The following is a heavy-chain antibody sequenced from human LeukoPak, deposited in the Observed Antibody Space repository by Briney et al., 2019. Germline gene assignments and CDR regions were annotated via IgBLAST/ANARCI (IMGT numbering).Heavy chain of an antibody. J-gene: IGHJ4*02. CDR1: GYTFTGYY. D-gene: IGHD3-10*01. CDR2: INPNSGGT. V-gene: IGHV1-2*02. Sequence: ASVKVSCKASGYTFTGYYMHWVRQAPGQGLEWMGWINPNSGGTNYAQKFQGRVTMTRDTSISTAYMELSRLRSDDTAVYYCARELLGDYYGSGSYYMVYWGQGTLVTVSS. CDR3: ARELLGDYYGSGSYYMVY.